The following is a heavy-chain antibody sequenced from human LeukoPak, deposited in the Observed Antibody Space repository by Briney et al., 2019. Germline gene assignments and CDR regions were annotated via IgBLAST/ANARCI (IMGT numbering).Heavy chain of an antibody. CDR2: IYYSGST. D-gene: IGHD3-10*01. CDR1: GGSISSSSYY. Sequence: SETLSPTCTVSGGSISSSSYYWGWIRQPPGKGLEWIGSIYYSGSTNYNPSLKSRVTISVDTSKNQFSLKLSSVTAADTAVYYCARAVLLPYWYFDLWGRGTLVTVSS. J-gene: IGHJ2*01. CDR3: ARAVLLPYWYFDL. V-gene: IGHV4-39*07.